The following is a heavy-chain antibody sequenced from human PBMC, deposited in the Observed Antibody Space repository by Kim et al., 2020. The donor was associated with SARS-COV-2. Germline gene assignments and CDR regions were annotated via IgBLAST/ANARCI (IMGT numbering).Heavy chain of an antibody. V-gene: IGHV4-34*01. Sequence: SETLSLTCAVYGGSFSGYYWSWIRQPPGKGLEWIGEINHSGSTNYNPSLKSRVTISVDTSKNQFSLKLSSVTAADTAVYYCARGRGRNSWLRSINYFDYWGQGTLVTVSS. CDR3: ARGRGRNSWLRSINYFDY. D-gene: IGHD5-12*01. CDR2: INHSGST. CDR1: GGSFSGYY. J-gene: IGHJ4*02.